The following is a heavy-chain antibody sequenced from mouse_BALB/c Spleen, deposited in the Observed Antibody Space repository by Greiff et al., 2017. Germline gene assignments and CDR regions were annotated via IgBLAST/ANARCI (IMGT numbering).Heavy chain of an antibody. CDR3: AREDNYYFDY. Sequence: DVQLVESGGGLVQPGGSRKLSCAASGFTFSDYGMAWVRQAPGKGPEWVAFISNLAYSIYYADTVTGRFTISRENAKNTLYLEMSSLRSEDTAMYYCAREDNYYFDYWGQGTTLTVSS. CDR1: GFTFSDYG. J-gene: IGHJ2*01. V-gene: IGHV5-15*02. D-gene: IGHD1-3*01. CDR2: ISNLAYSI.